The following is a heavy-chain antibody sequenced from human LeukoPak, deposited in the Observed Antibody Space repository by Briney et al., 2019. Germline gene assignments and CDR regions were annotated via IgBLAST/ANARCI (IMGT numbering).Heavy chain of an antibody. V-gene: IGHV4-34*01. D-gene: IGHD7-27*01. CDR2: INHSGST. J-gene: IGHJ3*02. CDR1: GGSFSGYY. Sequence: SETLSLTCAVYGGSFSGYYWSWIRQPPGKGLEWIGEINHSGSTNYNPSLKSRVTISVDTSKNQFSLKLSSVTAADTAVYYCARGLGAFDIWGQGTMVTVSS. CDR3: ARGLGAFDI.